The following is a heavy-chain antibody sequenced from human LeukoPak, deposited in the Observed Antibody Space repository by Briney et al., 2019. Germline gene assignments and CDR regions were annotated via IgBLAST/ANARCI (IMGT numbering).Heavy chain of an antibody. V-gene: IGHV3-7*01. J-gene: IGHJ4*02. CDR1: GFTFRNYW. Sequence: GRSLRLSCAASGFTFRNYWMGWVRQARGKGLEWVAKTKPDGTAEYYADSVRGRFTPSRDNANNFLYLQMNSLRGEDTAVYYCGRDGGLHTNFDYWGQGTLVTVSS. CDR2: TKPDGTAE. CDR3: GRDGGLHTNFDY. D-gene: IGHD2-15*01.